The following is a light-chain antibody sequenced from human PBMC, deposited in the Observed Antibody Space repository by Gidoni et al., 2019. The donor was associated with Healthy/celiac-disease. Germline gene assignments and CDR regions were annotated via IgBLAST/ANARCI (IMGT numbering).Light chain of an antibody. CDR3: QQYDSYPVT. J-gene: IGKJ4*01. CDR1: QDISSY. V-gene: IGKV1-8*01. CDR2: AAS. Sequence: AIRLTQSPSSLSASTGDRVTITCRASQDISSYLAWYQHKPGKAPKLLIYAASTLQSEVPSRFSGSGSGTDFTLTISCLQSEDFATYYCQQYDSYPVTFGGGTKVEIK.